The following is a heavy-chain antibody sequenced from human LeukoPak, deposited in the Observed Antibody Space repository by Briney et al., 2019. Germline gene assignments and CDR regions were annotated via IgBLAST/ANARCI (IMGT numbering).Heavy chain of an antibody. J-gene: IGHJ4*02. D-gene: IGHD2-15*01. CDR3: AKDETNCSGGSCSFFDY. CDR1: GFTFSSYA. Sequence: SGGSLRLSCAASGFTFSSYAMSWVRQAPGKGLEWVSAISGSGGSTYYADSVKGRFTISRDNSKNTLYLQMNSLRAEDTAVYYCAKDETNCSGGSCSFFDYWGQGTLVTVSS. CDR2: ISGSGGST. V-gene: IGHV3-23*01.